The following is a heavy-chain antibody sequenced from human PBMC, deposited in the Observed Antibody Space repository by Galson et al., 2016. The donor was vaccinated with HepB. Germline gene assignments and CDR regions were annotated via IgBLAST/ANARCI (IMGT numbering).Heavy chain of an antibody. J-gene: IGHJ4*02. Sequence: SLRLSCAASGFAFSNYWMHWVRQVPGKGLVWVSRINGAGSSTNYADSVKGRFTISRDNAKNTLYLQMNSLRAEDTAIYYCARDSGTPPPRRGPSSGYWGQGTLVTVSS. CDR2: INGAGSST. CDR1: GFAFSNYW. V-gene: IGHV3-74*01. CDR3: ARDSGTPPPRRGPSSGY. D-gene: IGHD1-26*01.